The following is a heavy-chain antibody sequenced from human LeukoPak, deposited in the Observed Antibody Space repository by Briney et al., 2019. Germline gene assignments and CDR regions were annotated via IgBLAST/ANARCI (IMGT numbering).Heavy chain of an antibody. CDR3: AKDAYYYGSGGGAFDI. CDR1: GFTFNNYA. CDR2: ISGSGGST. J-gene: IGHJ3*02. V-gene: IGHV3-23*01. D-gene: IGHD3-10*01. Sequence: GGSLRLSCAASGFTFNNYAMSWVRQAPGKGLEWVSGISGSGGSTYYAASVKGRFTISRDNSKNTLFLQMNSLRAEDTAVYYCAKDAYYYGSGGGAFDIWGQGTMVTVSS.